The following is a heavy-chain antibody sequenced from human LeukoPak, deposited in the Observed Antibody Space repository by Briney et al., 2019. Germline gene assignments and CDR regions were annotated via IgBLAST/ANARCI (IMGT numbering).Heavy chain of an antibody. Sequence: KPGGSLRLSCAASGFTFSSYSMNSVRQAPGKGLEWVSSISSSSSYIYYADSVKGRFTISRDNAKNSLYLQMNSLRAEDTAVYYCASARYCSSTSCRDYWGQGTLVTVSS. J-gene: IGHJ4*02. CDR1: GFTFSSYS. V-gene: IGHV3-21*01. CDR2: ISSSSSYI. D-gene: IGHD2-2*01. CDR3: ASARYCSSTSCRDY.